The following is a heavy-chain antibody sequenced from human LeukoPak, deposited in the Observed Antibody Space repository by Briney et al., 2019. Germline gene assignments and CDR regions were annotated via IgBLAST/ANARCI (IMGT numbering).Heavy chain of an antibody. CDR3: AKDIDSRGDHGMDV. Sequence: GGSLRLSCAASGFTFSSYAMSWVRQAPGKGLEWVSAISGSGGSTYYADSVKGRFTISRDNSKNTLYLQMNSLRAEDTAVSYCAKDIDSRGDHGMDVWGQGTTVTVSS. CDR1: GFTFSSYA. V-gene: IGHV3-23*01. J-gene: IGHJ6*02. CDR2: ISGSGGST. D-gene: IGHD3-22*01.